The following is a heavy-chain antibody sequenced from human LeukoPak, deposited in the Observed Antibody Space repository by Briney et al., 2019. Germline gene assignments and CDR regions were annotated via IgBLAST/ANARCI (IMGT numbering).Heavy chain of an antibody. CDR2: ISGSGGST. J-gene: IGHJ5*02. CDR3: ARGVVPAAILNWFDP. V-gene: IGHV3-23*01. CDR1: GFTFSSYA. Sequence: GGSLRLSCAASGFTFSSYAMGWVRQAPGKGLEWVSAISGSGGSTYYADSVKGRFTISRDNAKNSLYLQMNSLRAEDTAVYYCARGVVPAAILNWFDPWGQGTLVTVSS. D-gene: IGHD2-2*02.